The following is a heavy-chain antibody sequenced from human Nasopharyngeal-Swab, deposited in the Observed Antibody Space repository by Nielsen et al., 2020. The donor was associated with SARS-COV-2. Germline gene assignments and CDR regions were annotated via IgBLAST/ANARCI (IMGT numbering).Heavy chain of an antibody. CDR3: ARTTVTTEFWFDP. D-gene: IGHD4-17*01. CDR1: GFTFSSYA. CDR2: ISGSDYST. V-gene: IGHV3-23*01. J-gene: IGHJ5*02. Sequence: GESLKISCAASGFTFSSYAISWVRQAPGKGLEWVSVISGSDYSTYYADSVKGRFTISRDNSKNTLYLQMNSLRAEDTAVYYCARTTVTTEFWFDPWGQGTLVTVSS.